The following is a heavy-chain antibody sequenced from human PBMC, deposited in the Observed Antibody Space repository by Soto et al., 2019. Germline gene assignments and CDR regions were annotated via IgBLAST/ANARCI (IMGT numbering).Heavy chain of an antibody. J-gene: IGHJ6*02. V-gene: IGHV1-69*01. CDR3: ARKYSSSLSVDYYGMDV. Sequence: QVQLVQSGAEVKKPGSSVKVSCKASGGTFSSYAISWVRQAPGQGLEWMGGIIPIFGTANYAQKFQGRVTITADESTSTAYMELSRLRSEDTAVYYCARKYSSSLSVDYYGMDVWGQGTTVTVSS. D-gene: IGHD6-6*01. CDR1: GGTFSSYA. CDR2: IIPIFGTA.